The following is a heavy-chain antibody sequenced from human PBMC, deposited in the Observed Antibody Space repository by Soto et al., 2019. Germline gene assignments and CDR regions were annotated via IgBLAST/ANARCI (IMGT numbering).Heavy chain of an antibody. CDR3: ARTSRQLVHDP. D-gene: IGHD1-1*01. CDR1: GGSISSGDYY. V-gene: IGHV4-30-4*01. J-gene: IGHJ5*02. Sequence: SETLSLTCTVSGGSISSGDYYWSWIRQPPGKGLEWIGYIYYSGSTYYNPSLKSRVTISVDTSKNQFSLKLSSVTAADTALYYGARTSRQLVHDPWGQGTLVTVAS. CDR2: IYYSGST.